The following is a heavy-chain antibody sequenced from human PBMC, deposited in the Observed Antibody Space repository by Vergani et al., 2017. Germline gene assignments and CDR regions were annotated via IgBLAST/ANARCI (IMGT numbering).Heavy chain of an antibody. CDR3: AKDLSNGGKGRGYFDY. CDR2: ISGSGGST. D-gene: IGHD4-23*01. V-gene: IGHV3-23*04. Sequence: EVQLVESGGGLVQPGGSLRLSCAASGFTFSSYAMSWVRQAPGKGLEWVSAISGSGGSTYYADSVKGRFTISRDNSKNTLYLQMNSLRAEDTAVYYCAKDLSNGGKGRGYFDYWGQGTLVTVSS. J-gene: IGHJ4*02. CDR1: GFTFSSYA.